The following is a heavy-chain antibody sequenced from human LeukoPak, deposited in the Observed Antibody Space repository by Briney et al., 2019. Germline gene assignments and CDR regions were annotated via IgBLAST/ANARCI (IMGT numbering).Heavy chain of an antibody. D-gene: IGHD1-26*01. V-gene: IGHV5-51*01. CDR3: ARRTGSGTYYYLFFDY. Sequence: GEPLKISCKASGYRFTAYWIGWVRQIPGKGLECIGVIHPVDSDTTYSPSFQGQVTISADKSNNIAYLEWDSLKASDSGTYYCARRTGSGTYYYLFFDYWGQGALVTVSS. CDR1: GYRFTAYW. J-gene: IGHJ4*02. CDR2: IHPVDSDT.